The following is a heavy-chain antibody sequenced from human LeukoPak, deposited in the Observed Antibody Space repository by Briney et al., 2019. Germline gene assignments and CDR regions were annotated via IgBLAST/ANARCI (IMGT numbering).Heavy chain of an antibody. CDR2: ISYDGSNK. CDR1: GFTFSTYA. V-gene: IGHV3-30*04. D-gene: IGHD6-13*01. Sequence: GGSLRLSCAASGFTFSTYAMHWVRQAPGKGLEWVAVISYDGSNKYYADSVKGRFTTSRDNSKNTLYLQMNSLRAEDTAVYYCAKEISSIAAAGTFDYWGQGTLVTVSS. CDR3: AKEISSIAAAGTFDY. J-gene: IGHJ4*02.